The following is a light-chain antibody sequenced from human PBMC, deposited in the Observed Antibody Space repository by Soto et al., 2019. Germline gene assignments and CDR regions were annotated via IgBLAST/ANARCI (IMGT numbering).Light chain of an antibody. CDR3: QQYNNWPYT. CDR2: GAS. CDR1: QSVSTT. V-gene: IGKV3-15*01. J-gene: IGKJ2*01. Sequence: EIVMTQSPDTLSVSPGERATLSCRASQSVSTTLAWYQQKPGQAPRLLISGASNRATAIPGRFSGSGSGTEFTLTISSLQSEDFAVYHCQQYNNWPYTFGQGTKLEIK.